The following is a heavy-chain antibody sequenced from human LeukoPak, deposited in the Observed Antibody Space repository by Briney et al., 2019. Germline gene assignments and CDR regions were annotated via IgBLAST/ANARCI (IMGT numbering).Heavy chain of an antibody. CDR1: GGSFGGYY. CDR2: INHSGST. CDR3: ARASMRMTTAGLVEY. D-gene: IGHD6-13*01. J-gene: IGHJ4*02. V-gene: IGHV4-34*01. Sequence: SETLSLTCAVYGGSFGGYYWSWIRQPPGKGLEWIGEINHSGSTNYNPSLKSRVTISVDTSKNQFSLKLSSVTAADTAVYYCARASMRMTTAGLVEYWGQGTLVTVSS.